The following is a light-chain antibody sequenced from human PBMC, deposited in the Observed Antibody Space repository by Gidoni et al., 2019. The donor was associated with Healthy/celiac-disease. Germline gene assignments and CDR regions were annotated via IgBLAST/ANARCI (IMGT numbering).Light chain of an antibody. Sequence: QSALTQPASVSGSPGQSITISCPGTSSDVGSYNLVSWYQQHPVKAPKLMIYEVSKRPSGVSNRFSGSKSGNTASLTISGLQAEDEADYYCCSYAGSSTPWVFGGGTKLTAL. CDR1: SSDVGSYNL. CDR3: CSYAGSSTPWV. CDR2: EVS. J-gene: IGLJ3*02. V-gene: IGLV2-23*02.